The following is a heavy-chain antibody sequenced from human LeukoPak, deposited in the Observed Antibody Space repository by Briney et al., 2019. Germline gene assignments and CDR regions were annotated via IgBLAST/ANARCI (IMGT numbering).Heavy chain of an antibody. J-gene: IGHJ4*02. CDR1: GGSISSSNYY. Sequence: SETLSLTCTVSGGSISSSNYYWGWIRQPPGKGLEWIGSIYYSGSTYYNPSLKSRVTISVDTSKNQFSLKLSSVTAADTAVYYCARRDIVVVPAPLYYFDYWGQGTLVTVSS. CDR2: IYYSGST. V-gene: IGHV4-39*01. D-gene: IGHD2-2*01. CDR3: ARRDIVVVPAPLYYFDY.